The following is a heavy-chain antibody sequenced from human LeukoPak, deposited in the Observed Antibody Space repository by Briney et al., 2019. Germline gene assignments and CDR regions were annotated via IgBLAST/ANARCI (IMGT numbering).Heavy chain of an antibody. V-gene: IGHV3-30-3*01. CDR2: TSYDGSNE. Sequence: GGSLRLSCAGSGFTFSNYIMYWIRQAPGKGLEWVAVTSYDGSNEYYGDSVRGRFSISRDNSKSTVYLQMNSLRPEDTAMYFCARVASSNSPHFEYWGQGTLVAVSS. D-gene: IGHD6-6*01. CDR1: GFTFSNYI. J-gene: IGHJ4*02. CDR3: ARVASSNSPHFEY.